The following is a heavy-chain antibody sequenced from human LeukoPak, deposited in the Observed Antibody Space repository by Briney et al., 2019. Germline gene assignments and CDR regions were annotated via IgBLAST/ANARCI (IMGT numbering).Heavy chain of an antibody. CDR3: ARDIYYDSSGSPGF. D-gene: IGHD3-22*01. CDR1: GFTFSSYD. CDR2: IGIAGDT. V-gene: IGHV3-13*01. J-gene: IGHJ4*02. Sequence: GGSLRLSCAASGFTFSSYDMHWVRQTIGKGLEWVSSIGIAGDTYYPGSVKGRFTISRENAKNTLYLQMNSLRAEDTAVYYCARDIYYDSSGSPGFWGQGTLVTVSS.